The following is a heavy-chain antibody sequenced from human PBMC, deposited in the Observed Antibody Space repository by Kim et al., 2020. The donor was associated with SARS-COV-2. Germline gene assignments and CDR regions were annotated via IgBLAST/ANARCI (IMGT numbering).Heavy chain of an antibody. CDR1: GFTFSSYW. Sequence: GGSLRLSCAASGFTFSSYWMSWVRQAPGKGLEWVANINQDGSEKYYVDSVKGRFTISRDNAKNSLYLQMNSLRAEDTAVYYCASDGDYSAFDIWGQGTMVTVSS. J-gene: IGHJ3*02. V-gene: IGHV3-7*01. D-gene: IGHD4-17*01. CDR3: ASDGDYSAFDI. CDR2: INQDGSEK.